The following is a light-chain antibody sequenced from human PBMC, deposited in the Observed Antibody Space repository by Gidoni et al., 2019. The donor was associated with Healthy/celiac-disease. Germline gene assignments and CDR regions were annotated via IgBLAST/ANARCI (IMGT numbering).Light chain of an antibody. CDR2: DAS. Sequence: DIVLTQSPATLSLSPGERDTLSCRDGQSVSRDLAGSQQKPGQSPRLLIYDASNRATGIPARFSGSGSGTDFTLTISSLEPEDFAVYYCQQRSNWPRTFGQGTKVEIK. V-gene: IGKV3-11*01. CDR1: QSVSRD. CDR3: QQRSNWPRT. J-gene: IGKJ1*01.